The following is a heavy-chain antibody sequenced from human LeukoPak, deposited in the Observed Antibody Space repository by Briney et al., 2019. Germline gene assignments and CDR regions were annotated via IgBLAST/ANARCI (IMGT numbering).Heavy chain of an antibody. CDR3: AKPVIPSAYQGTYYMDV. D-gene: IGHD3-16*01. CDR1: GLIFSSYG. CDR2: IRHDESKT. V-gene: IGHV3-30*02. Sequence: GGSLRLSCAASGLIFSSYGMHWVRQAPGGGLEWVAYIRHDESKTFYAASVKGRFTISRDNSKNTLYLQMHSLRAEDTALYYCAKPVIPSAYQGTYYMDVWGKGTTVTVSS. J-gene: IGHJ6*03.